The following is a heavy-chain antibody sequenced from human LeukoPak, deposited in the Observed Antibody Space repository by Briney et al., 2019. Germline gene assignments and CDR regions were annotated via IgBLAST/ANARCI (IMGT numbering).Heavy chain of an antibody. Sequence: PGGSLRLSCAASGFTFSSYVMHWVRQAPGKGLEWVAIISYDGSNEYYADSVKGRFTISRDNSKNTLYLQVNSLRDEDSAVYYCAKGGKYSNSWFDWWGQGTLVTVSS. D-gene: IGHD6-13*01. CDR2: ISYDGSNE. CDR1: GFTFSSYV. CDR3: AKGGKYSNSWFDW. V-gene: IGHV3-30*04. J-gene: IGHJ4*02.